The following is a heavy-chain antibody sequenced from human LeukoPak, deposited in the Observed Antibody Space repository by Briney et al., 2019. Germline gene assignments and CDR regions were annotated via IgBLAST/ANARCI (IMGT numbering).Heavy chain of an antibody. J-gene: IGHJ3*02. CDR2: IYYSGST. CDR3: ARDGGGEVTSPAAFDI. D-gene: IGHD3-16*01. Sequence: SQTLSLTCTVSGGSISSGDYYWSWIRQPPGKGLEWIGYIYYSGSTYYNPSLKSRVTIPVDTSKNQFSLKLSSVTAADMAVYYCARDGGGEVTSPAAFDIWGQGTMVTVSS. CDR1: GGSISSGDYY. V-gene: IGHV4-30-4*01.